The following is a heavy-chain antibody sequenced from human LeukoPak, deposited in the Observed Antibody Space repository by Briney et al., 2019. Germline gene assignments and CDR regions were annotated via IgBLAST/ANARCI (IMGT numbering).Heavy chain of an antibody. Sequence: GGSLRLSCAASGFTFSSYAMSWVRQAPGKGLEWVSAISGSGYNINYADSVKGRFTISRDNSKNTLYLQMDNVRAEDTAVYYCAKDRRGWGEFDYWGQGTLVPVSS. J-gene: IGHJ4*02. CDR1: GFTFSSYA. CDR3: AKDRRGWGEFDY. D-gene: IGHD3-16*01. V-gene: IGHV3-23*01. CDR2: ISGSGYNI.